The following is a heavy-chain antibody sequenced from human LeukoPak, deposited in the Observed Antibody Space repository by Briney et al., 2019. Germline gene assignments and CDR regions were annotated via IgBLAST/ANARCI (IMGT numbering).Heavy chain of an antibody. D-gene: IGHD2-2*02. CDR2: ISGRGDGT. CDR3: VKGCSSTGCYTSEW. J-gene: IGHJ4*02. V-gene: IGHV3-23*01. Sequence: GGSLRLSCAASGFAFSSYAMTWVRQAPGKGLEWVSLISGRGDGTHYADSVKGRFSISRDNSKNKLYLQMNSLRAEDTALYYCVKGCSSTGCYTSEWWGQGTLVTVSS. CDR1: GFAFSSYA.